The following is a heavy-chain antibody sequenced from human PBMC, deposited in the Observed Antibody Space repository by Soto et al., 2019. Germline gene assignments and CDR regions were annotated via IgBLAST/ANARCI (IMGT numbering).Heavy chain of an antibody. CDR3: ARDPPATRHGMDV. Sequence: GGSLRLSCAASGFTVSSNYMSWVRQAPGKGLEWVSVIYSGGSTYYADSVRGRFTISRDNSKDTPYLQMKSLRAEDTAVYYCARDPPATRHGMDVWGQGTTVTVSS. CDR1: GFTVSSNY. J-gene: IGHJ6*02. CDR2: IYSGGST. V-gene: IGHV3-53*01.